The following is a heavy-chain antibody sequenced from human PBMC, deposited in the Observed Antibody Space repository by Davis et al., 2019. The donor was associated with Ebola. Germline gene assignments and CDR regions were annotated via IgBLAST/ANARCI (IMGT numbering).Heavy chain of an antibody. CDR3: AKLLHLTTVMT. CDR2: IYYSGST. D-gene: IGHD4-17*01. CDR1: GGSISSYY. Sequence: MPSETLSLTCAVSGGSISSYYWSWIRQPPGKGLEWIGYIYYSGSTNYNPSLKSRVTISVDTSKNQFSLKLSSVTAADTAVYYCAKLLHLTTVMTWGQGTLVTVSS. V-gene: IGHV4-59*12. J-gene: IGHJ5*02.